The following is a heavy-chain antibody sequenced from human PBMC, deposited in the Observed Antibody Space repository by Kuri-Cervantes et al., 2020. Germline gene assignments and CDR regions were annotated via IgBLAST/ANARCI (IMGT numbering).Heavy chain of an antibody. J-gene: IGHJ4*02. Sequence: LSLTCAASGFTFSSYAMHWVRQAPGKGLEWVAVISYDGSNKYYADSVKGRFTISRGNSKNTLYLQMNSLKPEDTAVYYCATSYYFSTGYYNSPAPLFPFWGQGTLVTVSS. D-gene: IGHD3/OR15-3a*01. CDR1: GFTFSSYA. CDR2: ISYDGSNK. CDR3: ATSYYFSTGYYNSPAPLFPF. V-gene: IGHV3-30-3*01.